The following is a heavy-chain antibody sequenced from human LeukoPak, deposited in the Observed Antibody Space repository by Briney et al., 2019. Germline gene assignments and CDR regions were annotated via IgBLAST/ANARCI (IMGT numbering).Heavy chain of an antibody. CDR2: IYSGVST. CDR3: ASGSGSYRTPYYYMDV. Sequence: GGSLRLSCAASGFTVSSNYMSWVRQAPGEGLGWVSIIYSGVSTYYADSVKGRFTISRDNSKNTLYLTINRLRAEDTAVYYCASGSGSYRTPYYYMDVWGKGTTVTVSS. CDR1: GFTVSSNY. V-gene: IGHV3-53*01. D-gene: IGHD3-10*01. J-gene: IGHJ6*03.